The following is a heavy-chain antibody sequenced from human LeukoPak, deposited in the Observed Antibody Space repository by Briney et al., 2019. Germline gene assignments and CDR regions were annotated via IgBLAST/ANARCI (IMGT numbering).Heavy chain of an antibody. CDR2: IYYSGST. CDR1: GGSISSSSYY. D-gene: IGHD3-3*01. Sequence: PSETLSLTCTVSGGSISSSSYYWGWIRQPPGKGLEWIGSIYYSGSTYYNPSLKSRVTISVDTSKNQFSLKLSSVTAADTAVYYCARITIFGVVIIPFDYWGQGTLVTDSS. CDR3: ARITIFGVVIIPFDY. V-gene: IGHV4-39*01. J-gene: IGHJ4*02.